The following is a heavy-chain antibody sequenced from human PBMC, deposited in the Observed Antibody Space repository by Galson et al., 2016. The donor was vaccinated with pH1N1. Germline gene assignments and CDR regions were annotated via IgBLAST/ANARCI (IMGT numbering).Heavy chain of an antibody. V-gene: IGHV3-74*01. CDR2: IDTDGSIT. CDR3: VRVKLVGPNWGGGQGRAHDI. D-gene: IGHD7-27*01. Sequence: GLVWVSHIDTDGSITSYVDAVKGRFTISRDNAKNTLYLQLNSLRAEDTAVYYCVRVKLVGPNWGGGQGRAHDIWGQGTMVTVSS. J-gene: IGHJ3*02.